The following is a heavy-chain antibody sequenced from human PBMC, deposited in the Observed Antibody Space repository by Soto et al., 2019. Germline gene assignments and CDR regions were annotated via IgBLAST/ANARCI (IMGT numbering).Heavy chain of an antibody. V-gene: IGHV4-59*01. Sequence: PSETLSLTCTVSGGSISSYYWSWIRQPPGKGLEWIGYIYYSGSTNYNPSLKSRVTISVGTSKNQFSLKLSSVTAADTAVYYCAANIAAAGNYYYYGMDVWGQGTTVTVSS. D-gene: IGHD6-13*01. CDR2: IYYSGST. CDR3: AANIAAAGNYYYYGMDV. CDR1: GGSISSYY. J-gene: IGHJ6*02.